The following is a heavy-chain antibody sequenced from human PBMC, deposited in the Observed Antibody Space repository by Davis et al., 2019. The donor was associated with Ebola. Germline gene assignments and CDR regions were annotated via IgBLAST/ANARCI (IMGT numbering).Heavy chain of an antibody. CDR2: INPNNGAT. J-gene: IGHJ6*02. D-gene: IGHD2-2*01. CDR1: GYSFTAFF. V-gene: IGHV1-2*02. Sequence: ASVKVSCKASGYSFTAFFIHWVRQAPGQGLEWMGWINPNNGATNYAEKFQGRVTMTRDTPLTTAYVELTSLRSNDTAMYYCGISGPVYCSETSCYRPQYYYGVDVWGQGTTVTVSS. CDR3: GISGPVYCSETSCYRPQYYYGVDV.